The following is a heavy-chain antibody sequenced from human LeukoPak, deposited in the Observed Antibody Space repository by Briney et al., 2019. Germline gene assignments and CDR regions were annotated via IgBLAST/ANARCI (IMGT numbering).Heavy chain of an antibody. J-gene: IGHJ4*02. CDR1: GFTFSSYS. V-gene: IGHV3-48*01. D-gene: IGHD2-2*01. CDR2: ISSRSDTL. Sequence: QSGGSLRLSCAASGFTFSSYSMNWVRQAPGKGLEWVSYISSRSDTLYYADSVEGRFTVSRDNAKNSLYLQMNSLRAGDTAVYYCAKDRRDCSSTSCYSFDYWGQGTLVTVSS. CDR3: AKDRRDCSSTSCYSFDY.